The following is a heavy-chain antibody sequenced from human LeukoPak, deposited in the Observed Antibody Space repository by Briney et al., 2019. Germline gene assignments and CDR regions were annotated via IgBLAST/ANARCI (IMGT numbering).Heavy chain of an antibody. J-gene: IGHJ6*03. CDR3: ARVGEWLLYYYYYYMDV. V-gene: IGHV4-34*01. D-gene: IGHD3-16*01. Sequence: SETLSLTCAVYGGSFSGYYWSWIRQPPGKGLGWIGEINHSGSTNYNPSLKSRVTISVDTSKNQFSLKLSSVTAADTAVYYCARVGEWLLYYYYYYMDVWGKGTTVTVSS. CDR1: GGSFSGYY. CDR2: INHSGST.